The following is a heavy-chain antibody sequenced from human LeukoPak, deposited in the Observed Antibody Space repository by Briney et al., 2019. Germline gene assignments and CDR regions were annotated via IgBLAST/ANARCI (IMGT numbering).Heavy chain of an antibody. Sequence: SETLSLTCAVYGGSFSGYYWSWIRQPPGKGLEWIGEINHSGSTNYNPSLKSRATISVDTSKNQFSLKLSSVTAADTAVYYCARSRGYSSSWRVVNYWGQGTLVTVSS. CDR2: INHSGST. CDR1: GGSFSGYY. D-gene: IGHD6-13*01. J-gene: IGHJ4*02. CDR3: ARSRGYSSSWRVVNY. V-gene: IGHV4-34*01.